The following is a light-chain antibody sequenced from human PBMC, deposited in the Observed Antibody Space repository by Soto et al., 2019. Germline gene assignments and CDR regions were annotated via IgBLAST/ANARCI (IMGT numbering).Light chain of an antibody. CDR3: MQATQSPWT. CDR2: AAS. J-gene: IGKJ1*01. V-gene: IGKV1D-12*01. Sequence: DIQMTQSPSSVSAAVGERVTLTCRASQVVSSWLAWYQQKPGKAPKLLIFAASTLQSGVPSRFSGSGSRTDFTLTISRVEAEDVGVYYCMQATQSPWTFGQGTRWIS. CDR1: QVVSSW.